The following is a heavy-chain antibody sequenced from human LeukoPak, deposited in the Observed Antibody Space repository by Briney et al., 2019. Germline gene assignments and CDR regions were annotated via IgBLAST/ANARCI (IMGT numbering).Heavy chain of an antibody. Sequence: GGSLRLSCAASGFTFSSYSVNWVRQAPGKGLEWVSSISSSSSYIYYADSVKGRFTISRGNAKNSLYLQMNSLRVEDTAVYYCARAAVIAAAGVGYWGQGTLVTVSS. V-gene: IGHV3-21*01. D-gene: IGHD6-13*01. CDR2: ISSSSSYI. CDR1: GFTFSSYS. CDR3: ARAAVIAAAGVGY. J-gene: IGHJ4*02.